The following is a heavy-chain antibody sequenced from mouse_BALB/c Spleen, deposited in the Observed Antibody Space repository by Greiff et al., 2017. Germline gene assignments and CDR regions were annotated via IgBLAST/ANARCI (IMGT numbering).Heavy chain of an antibody. Sequence: VQGVESGAELARPGASVKMSCKASGYTFTSYTMHWVKQRPGQGLEWIGYINPSSGYTNYNQKFKDKATLTADKSSSTAYMQLSSLTSEDSAVYYCARSRYGSGYVDYWGQGTTLTVSS. V-gene: IGHV1-4*01. CDR1: GYTFTSYT. CDR3: ARSRYGSGYVDY. CDR2: INPSSGYT. J-gene: IGHJ2*01. D-gene: IGHD1-2*01.